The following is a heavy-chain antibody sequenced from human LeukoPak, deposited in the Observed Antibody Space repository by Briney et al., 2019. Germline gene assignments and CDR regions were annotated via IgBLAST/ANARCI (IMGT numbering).Heavy chain of an antibody. D-gene: IGHD2/OR15-2a*01. V-gene: IGHV3-48*03. Sequence: GGSLRLSCAASGFTFSSYAMSWVRQAPGKGLEWVSYISSSGSTIYYADSVKGRFTISRDNAKNSLYLQMNSLRAEDTAVYYCARTGFLRYYYYGMDVWGKGTTVTVSS. CDR2: ISSSGSTI. J-gene: IGHJ6*04. CDR3: ARTGFLRYYYYGMDV. CDR1: GFTFSSYA.